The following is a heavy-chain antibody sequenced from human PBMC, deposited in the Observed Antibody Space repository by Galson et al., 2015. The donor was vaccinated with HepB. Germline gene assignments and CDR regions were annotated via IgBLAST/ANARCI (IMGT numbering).Heavy chain of an antibody. CDR3: TRVIAGVCFY. V-gene: IGHV3-49*03. Sequence: SLRLSCAASQFTSSDYAMSWFRQAPGKGLEWVGFIRTKTYGGTTEFAAPVRGRFTISRDDPKNIVSLQMNSLRAEDTAIYYCTRVIAGVCFYWGQGARVTVSS. CDR1: QFTSSDYA. CDR2: IRTKTYGGTT. J-gene: IGHJ4*02. D-gene: IGHD2-8*01.